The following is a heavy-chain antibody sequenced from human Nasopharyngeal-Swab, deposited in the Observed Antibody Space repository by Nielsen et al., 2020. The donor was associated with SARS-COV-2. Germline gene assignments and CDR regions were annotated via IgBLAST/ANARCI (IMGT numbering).Heavy chain of an antibody. CDR2: ISYDGSNK. CDR3: ARNTYYDFWSGYHYGMDV. CDR1: GFTFSSYG. J-gene: IGHJ6*02. V-gene: IGHV3-30*03. Sequence: GGSLRLSCAASGFTFSSYGMHWVRQAPGKGLEWVAVISYDGSNKYYADSVKGRFTISRDNSKNTLYLQMNSLRAEDTAVYYCARNTYYDFWSGYHYGMDVRGQGTTVTVSS. D-gene: IGHD3-3*01.